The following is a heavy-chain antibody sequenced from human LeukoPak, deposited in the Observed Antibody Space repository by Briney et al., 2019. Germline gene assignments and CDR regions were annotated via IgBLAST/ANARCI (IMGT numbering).Heavy chain of an antibody. Sequence: SETLSLTCSVSGGSMNSYYWSWIRQSPGKELEWIGYISSGGSTNYNPSLKSRVTISIDTSKNQFSLKLTSATAADTAVYYCARGDDYKSTLFDYWGQGTLVTVSS. CDR1: GGSMNSYY. CDR2: ISSGGST. D-gene: IGHD5-12*01. J-gene: IGHJ4*02. CDR3: ARGDDYKSTLFDY. V-gene: IGHV4-59*01.